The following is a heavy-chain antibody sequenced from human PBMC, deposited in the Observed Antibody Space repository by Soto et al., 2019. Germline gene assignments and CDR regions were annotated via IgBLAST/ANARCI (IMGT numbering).Heavy chain of an antibody. CDR2: IDAGNGNT. CDR3: ASARVLPAASDS. D-gene: IGHD2-2*01. CDR1: GYTLINYA. J-gene: IGHJ4*02. Sequence: ASVKVSCKGSGYTLINYAIHCVRRAPGQRLEWMGWIDAGNGNTKYSQKFQGRITITRDTSASTAYIELNRLRAEDTAVYYCASARVLPAASDSWGKQSLVNGSS. V-gene: IGHV1-3*01.